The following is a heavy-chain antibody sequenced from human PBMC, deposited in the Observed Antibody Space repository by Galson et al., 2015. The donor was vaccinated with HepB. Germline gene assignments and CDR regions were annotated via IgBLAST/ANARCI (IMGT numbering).Heavy chain of an antibody. CDR1: GGSFSGYY. Sequence: LSLTCAVFGGSFSGYYWTWIRQPPGKGLEWIGEISHSGATNYNPSLKSRLSISVDTSKNQFSLKLRSVTAADTAVYYCARGRGLTFYYDGSGSKYFDYWGQGTLVTVSS. J-gene: IGHJ4*02. CDR3: ARGRGLTFYYDGSGSKYFDY. D-gene: IGHD3-22*01. CDR2: ISHSGAT. V-gene: IGHV4-34*01.